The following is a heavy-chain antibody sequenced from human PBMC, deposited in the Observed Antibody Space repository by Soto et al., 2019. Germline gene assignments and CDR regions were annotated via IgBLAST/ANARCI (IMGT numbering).Heavy chain of an antibody. D-gene: IGHD6-19*01. Sequence: QVQLVQSGAEVKKPGSSVTVSCKASGGTFSSYAISWVRQAPGQGLEWMGGIIPTVGTANYAQKFQGRVTITADESTSTAYMELSSLRSEDTDVYYCAREWTEQWLQYGMDVWGQGTTVTVSS. CDR3: AREWTEQWLQYGMDV. J-gene: IGHJ6*02. CDR1: GGTFSSYA. CDR2: IIPTVGTA. V-gene: IGHV1-69*01.